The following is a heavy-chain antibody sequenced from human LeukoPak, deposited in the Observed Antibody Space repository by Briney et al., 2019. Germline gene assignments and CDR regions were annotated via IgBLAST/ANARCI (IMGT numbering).Heavy chain of an antibody. CDR3: ARDLLTMVSDY. Sequence: SETLSLTCAVYGGSFSGYYWSWIRQPAGKGLEWIGRIYTSGGTNYNPSLKSRVTISVDTSKNQFSLKLSSVTAADTAVYYCARDLLTMVSDYWGQGTLVTVSS. J-gene: IGHJ4*02. CDR1: GGSFSGYY. CDR2: IYTSGGT. D-gene: IGHD3-10*01. V-gene: IGHV4-4*07.